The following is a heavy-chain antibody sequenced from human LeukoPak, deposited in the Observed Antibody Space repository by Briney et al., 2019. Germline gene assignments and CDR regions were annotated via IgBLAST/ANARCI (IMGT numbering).Heavy chain of an antibody. CDR1: GFTFDDYA. Sequence: GRSLRLSCAASGFTFDDYAMHWVRQAPGKGLEWVSGISWNSGSIGYADSVKGRFTISRDNAKNSLYLQMNSLRAEDTAVYYCARVGRNYYGSGTNGAFDIWGQGTMVTVSS. D-gene: IGHD3-10*01. J-gene: IGHJ3*02. CDR3: ARVGRNYYGSGTNGAFDI. V-gene: IGHV3-9*01. CDR2: ISWNSGSI.